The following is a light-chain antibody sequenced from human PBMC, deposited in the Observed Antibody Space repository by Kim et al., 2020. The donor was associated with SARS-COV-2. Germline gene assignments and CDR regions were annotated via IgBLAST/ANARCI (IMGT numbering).Light chain of an antibody. CDR2: QDS. CDR1: KLGNKF. CDR3: QVWDSSTVV. Sequence: VSPGQTASITCSGDKLGNKFVSWYQQRPGQSPVLVIHQDSKRPSGIPERVSGSNSGSTATLTISGTQTMDEADYYCQVWDSSTVVFGGGTQLTVL. V-gene: IGLV3-1*01. J-gene: IGLJ7*01.